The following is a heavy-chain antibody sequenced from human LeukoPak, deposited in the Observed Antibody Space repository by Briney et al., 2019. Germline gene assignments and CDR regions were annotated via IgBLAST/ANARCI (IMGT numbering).Heavy chain of an antibody. J-gene: IGHJ4*02. Sequence: NPSETLSLTCTVSGGSISGYYWSWIRQPPGKGLEWIGYIYYSGSTNYNPSLKSRVTISVDTSKNQFSLKLSSVTAADTAVYYCARLYYYGSGSYPFFDYWGQGTLVTVSS. CDR2: IYYSGST. V-gene: IGHV4-59*01. D-gene: IGHD3-10*01. CDR1: GGSISGYY. CDR3: ARLYYYGSGSYPFFDY.